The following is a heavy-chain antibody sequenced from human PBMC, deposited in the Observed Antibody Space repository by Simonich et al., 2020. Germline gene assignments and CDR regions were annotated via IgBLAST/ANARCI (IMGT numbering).Heavy chain of an antibody. Sequence: QVQLVQSGAEVKKPGASVKVSCKASGYTFTGYYMHWVRQAPGQGLGWMGWNNPNSGGTNYAQKFQGRVTMTRDTSISTAYMELSRLRSDDTAVYYCARWPSIPASYGSGSYFDYWGQGTLVTVSS. J-gene: IGHJ4*02. CDR2: NNPNSGGT. CDR1: GYTFTGYY. D-gene: IGHD3-10*01. V-gene: IGHV1-2*02. CDR3: ARWPSIPASYGSGSYFDY.